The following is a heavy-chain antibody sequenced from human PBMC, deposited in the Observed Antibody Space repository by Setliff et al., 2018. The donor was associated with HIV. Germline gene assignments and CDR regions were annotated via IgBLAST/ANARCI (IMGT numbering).Heavy chain of an antibody. D-gene: IGHD3-22*01. CDR2: ISYDGSNR. CDR3: AKGVPYYDSSNGHYFDY. CDR1: GFTFSSYA. J-gene: IGHJ4*02. V-gene: IGHV3-30*04. Sequence: AGGSLRLSCAASGFTFSSYAMHWVRQAPGKGLEWVAIISYDGSNRYYAESVKGRFTISRDNSKNTLYLQMNSLRAEDTAVYYCAKGVPYYDSSNGHYFDYWGQGTLVTVSS.